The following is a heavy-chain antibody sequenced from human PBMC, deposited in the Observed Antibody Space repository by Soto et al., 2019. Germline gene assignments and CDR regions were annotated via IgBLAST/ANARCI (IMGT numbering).Heavy chain of an antibody. Sequence: QVQLQESSPGLVKPSETLSLTCTVSGGSISSYYWSWIRPPPGKGLEWFGYIYYMGGTNYNPSLKSRVTRTGDTPKNQCPPKLSSVTAADTAVYHCARLGVRYLANDHRDVWGKGTTVTVSS. D-gene: IGHD3-9*01. V-gene: IGHV4-59*08. CDR1: GGSISSYY. J-gene: IGHJ6*03. CDR2: IYYMGGT. CDR3: ARLGVRYLANDHRDV.